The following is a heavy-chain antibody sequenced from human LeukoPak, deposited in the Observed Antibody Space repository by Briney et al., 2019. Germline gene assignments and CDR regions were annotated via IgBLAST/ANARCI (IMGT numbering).Heavy chain of an antibody. V-gene: IGHV3-9*01. CDR2: INWDSGRI. Sequence: GGSLRLSCAASGFTFDDYAMHWVRQPPGKGLEWVSGINWDSGRIGYADSVKGRFTISRDNAKNSLYLQMNSLRAEDTALYYCAKGKDYDISTGYYSAFDIWGQGIMVTVSS. CDR3: AKGKDYDISTGYYSAFDI. J-gene: IGHJ3*02. D-gene: IGHD3-9*01. CDR1: GFTFDDYA.